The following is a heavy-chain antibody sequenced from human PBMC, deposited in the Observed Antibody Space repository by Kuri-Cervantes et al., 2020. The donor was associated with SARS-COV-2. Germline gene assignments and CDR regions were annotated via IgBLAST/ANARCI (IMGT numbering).Heavy chain of an antibody. Sequence: GESLKISCAASGFTFSSYAMSWVRQAPGKGLEWVSAISGSGGSTYYADSVKGRFTISRDNSKNTLYLQMNSLRAEDTAVYYCAKKFESSGIAAAGTEMYFDSWGQGTLVTVSS. CDR3: AKKFESSGIAAAGTEMYFDS. CDR1: GFTFSSYA. CDR2: ISGSGGST. V-gene: IGHV3-23*01. J-gene: IGHJ4*02. D-gene: IGHD6-13*01.